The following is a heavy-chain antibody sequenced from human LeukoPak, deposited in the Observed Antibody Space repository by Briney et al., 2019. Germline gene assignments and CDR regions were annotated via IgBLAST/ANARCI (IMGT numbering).Heavy chain of an antibody. Sequence: ASVKVSCKASGYTFTSYGISWVRQVPGQGLEWMGWIGAYNGNTNYAQKLQGRVTMTTDTSTSTAYMELRSLRSDDTAVYYCARGLRQDYYGSGSYTMDVWGQGTTVTVSS. D-gene: IGHD3-10*01. CDR3: ARGLRQDYYGSGSYTMDV. J-gene: IGHJ6*02. CDR2: IGAYNGNT. CDR1: GYTFTSYG. V-gene: IGHV1-18*01.